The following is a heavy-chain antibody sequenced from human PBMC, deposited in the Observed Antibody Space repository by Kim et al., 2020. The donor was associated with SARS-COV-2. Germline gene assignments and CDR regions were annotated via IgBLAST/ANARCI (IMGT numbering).Heavy chain of an antibody. CDR1: GGSISSGGYY. D-gene: IGHD6-13*01. V-gene: IGHV4-31*03. CDR3: ARVLGRVAAAGTDRWFDP. J-gene: IGHJ5*02. CDR2: IYYSGST. Sequence: SETLSLTCTVSGGSISSGGYYWSWIRQHPGKGLEWIGYIYYSGSTYYNPSLKSRVTISVDTSKNQFSLKPSSVTAADTAVYYCARVLGRVAAAGTDRWFDPWGQGTLVTVSS.